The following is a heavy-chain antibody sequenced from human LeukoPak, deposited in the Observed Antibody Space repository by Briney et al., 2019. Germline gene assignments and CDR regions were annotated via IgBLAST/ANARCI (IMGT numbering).Heavy chain of an antibody. D-gene: IGHD3-3*01. CDR2: ISWNSGSI. J-gene: IGHJ3*02. CDR3: AKDWRGAFDI. Sequence: PGGSLRLSCAASGFTFDDYAMHWVRHAPGKGLEWVSGISWNSGSIGYADSVKGRFTISRDNAKNSLYLQMNSLRAEDTALYYCAKDWRGAFDIWGQGTMVTVSS. V-gene: IGHV3-9*01. CDR1: GFTFDDYA.